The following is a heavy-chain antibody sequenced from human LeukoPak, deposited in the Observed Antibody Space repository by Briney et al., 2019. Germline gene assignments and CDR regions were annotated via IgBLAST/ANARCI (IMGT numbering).Heavy chain of an antibody. CDR2: INHSGST. V-gene: IGHV4-34*01. CDR1: GGSFSGYY. J-gene: IGHJ4*02. CDR3: ASQYDILTGPSFDY. D-gene: IGHD3-9*01. Sequence: SETLSLTCAVYGGSFSGYYWSWIRQPPGKGLEWFGEINHSGSTNYNPSLKSRVTISVDTSKNQFSLKLSSVTAADTAVYYCASQYDILTGPSFDYWGQGTLVTVSS.